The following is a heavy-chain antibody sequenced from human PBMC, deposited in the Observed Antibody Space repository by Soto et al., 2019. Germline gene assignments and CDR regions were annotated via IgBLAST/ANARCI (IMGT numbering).Heavy chain of an antibody. J-gene: IGHJ4*02. Sequence: QVQLVQSGAEVKKPGSSVKVSCKASGGTFSSYTISWVRQAPGQGLEWMGRIIPILGIANYAQKFQGRVTITADKRTNXAYMELSSLRSEDTAVYYCARDEGYNWNDLLLLDYWGQGTLVTVSS. CDR1: GGTFSSYT. V-gene: IGHV1-69*08. D-gene: IGHD1-1*01. CDR2: IIPILGIA. CDR3: ARDEGYNWNDLLLLDY.